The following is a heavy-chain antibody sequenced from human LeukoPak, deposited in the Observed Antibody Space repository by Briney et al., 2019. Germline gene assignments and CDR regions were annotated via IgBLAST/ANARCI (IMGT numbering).Heavy chain of an antibody. J-gene: IGHJ4*02. V-gene: IGHV3-48*03. CDR2: ITSSGSTI. CDR3: ARGLRDWNYDY. D-gene: IGHD1-7*01. CDR1: GFTFTRYE. Sequence: GGSLRLSCAPSGFTFTRYEMKWGRHALGKGGERVSYITSSGSTIYYADSVTGRFTISRDNDKNSLYLQMNSLRAEDTAVYYCARGLRDWNYDYWGQGTLVTVSS.